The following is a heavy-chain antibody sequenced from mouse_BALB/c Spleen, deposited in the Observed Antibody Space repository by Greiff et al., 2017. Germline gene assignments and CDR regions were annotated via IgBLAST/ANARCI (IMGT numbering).Heavy chain of an antibody. D-gene: IGHD2-12*01. CDR1: GFNIKDTY. CDR3: ARRERRYFDV. V-gene: IGHV14-3*02. CDR2: IDPANGNT. J-gene: IGHJ1*01. Sequence: EVKLQQSGAELVKPGASVKLSCTASGFNIKDTYMHWVKQRPEQGLEWIGRIDPANGNTKYDPKFQGKATITADTSSNTAYLQLSSLTSEDTAVYYCARRERRYFDVWGAGTTVTVSS.